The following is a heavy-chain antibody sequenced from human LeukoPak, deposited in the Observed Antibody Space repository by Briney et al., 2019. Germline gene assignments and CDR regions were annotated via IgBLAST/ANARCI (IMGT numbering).Heavy chain of an antibody. Sequence: GGSLRLSCAASGFTFSNYWMSWVRQAPGKGLEWVANIKHDESEKYYVDSVKGLFTISRDNAKNSLYLQMNSLRAEDTAVYYCARGGGYCGSTTCLWYYFDCWGQGSLVSVSS. D-gene: IGHD2-2*01. CDR1: GFTFSNYW. CDR3: ARGGGYCGSTTCLWYYFDC. V-gene: IGHV3-7*04. CDR2: IKHDESEK. J-gene: IGHJ4*02.